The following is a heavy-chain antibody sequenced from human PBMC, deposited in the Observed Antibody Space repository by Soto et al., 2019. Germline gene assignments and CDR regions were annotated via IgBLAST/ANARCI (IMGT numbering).Heavy chain of an antibody. CDR3: ARDSSQWLAPLNFDY. Sequence: GGSLRLSCAASGFTFSSYGMHWVRQAPGKGLEWVAVIWYDGSNKYYADSVKGRFTISRDNSKNTLYLQMNSLRAEDTAVYYCARDSSQWLAPLNFDYWGQGTLVTVSS. J-gene: IGHJ4*02. D-gene: IGHD6-19*01. CDR2: IWYDGSNK. CDR1: GFTFSSYG. V-gene: IGHV3-33*01.